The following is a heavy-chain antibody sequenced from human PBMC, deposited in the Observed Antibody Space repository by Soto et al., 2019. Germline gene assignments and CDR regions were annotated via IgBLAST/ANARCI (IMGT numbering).Heavy chain of an antibody. Sequence: QVQLVQSGAEVKKPGSSVKVSCKASGGTFSSYTISWVRQAPGQGLEWMGRIIPILGIANYAQKFQGRVTITADKSTSTAYMELSSLRSEDTAVYYCARADEITMDRGVISLPLAYWGQGTLVTVSS. D-gene: IGHD3-10*01. CDR2: IIPILGIA. CDR3: ARADEITMDRGVISLPLAY. J-gene: IGHJ4*02. V-gene: IGHV1-69*02. CDR1: GGTFSSYT.